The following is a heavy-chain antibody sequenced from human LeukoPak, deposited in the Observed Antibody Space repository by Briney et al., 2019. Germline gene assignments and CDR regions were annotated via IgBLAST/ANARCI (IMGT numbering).Heavy chain of an antibody. CDR2: ISGDGGST. CDR1: GFTFDDYA. D-gene: IGHD5-24*01. Sequence: GGSLRLSCAASGFTFDDYAMHWVRQAPGKGLEWVSLISGDGGSTYYVDSVKGRFTISRDNSKNSLYLQMNSLRTEDTALYYGAKEEVGRDGYNAYWGQGNLVPVSS. V-gene: IGHV3-43*02. CDR3: AKEEVGRDGYNAY. J-gene: IGHJ1*01.